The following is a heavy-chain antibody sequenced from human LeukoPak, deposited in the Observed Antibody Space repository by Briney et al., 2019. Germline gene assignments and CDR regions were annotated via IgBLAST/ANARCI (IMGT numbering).Heavy chain of an antibody. J-gene: IGHJ3*02. Sequence: SETLSLTCTVSSGSISSGSYYCSWIRQPGGWGLEWVGRNHTSGSTNYNPSLKSRVTISVDTSKNQFSLKLSSVTAADTAVYYCAREKGSCWYTDACDIWGQGTLVTVSS. CDR2: NHTSGST. CDR1: SGSISSGSYY. V-gene: IGHV4-61*02. CDR3: AREKGSCWYTDACDI. D-gene: IGHD6-13*01.